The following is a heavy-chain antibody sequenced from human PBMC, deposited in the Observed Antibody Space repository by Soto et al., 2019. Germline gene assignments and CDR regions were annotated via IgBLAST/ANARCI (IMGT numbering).Heavy chain of an antibody. CDR1: GGSFSGYY. J-gene: IGHJ6*03. Sequence: SETLSLTCAVYGGSFSGYYWSWIRQPPGKGLEWIGEINHSGSTNYNPSLKSRVTISVDTSKNQFSLKLSSVTAADTAVYYCARGPYYGSGSYYNIRYYYYYMDVWGKGTTVTVSS. CDR3: ARGPYYGSGSYYNIRYYYYYMDV. D-gene: IGHD3-10*01. CDR2: INHSGST. V-gene: IGHV4-34*01.